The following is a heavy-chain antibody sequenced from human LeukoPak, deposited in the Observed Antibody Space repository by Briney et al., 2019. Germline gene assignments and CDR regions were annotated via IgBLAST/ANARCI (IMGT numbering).Heavy chain of an antibody. CDR1: GGSISRGDYY. D-gene: IGHD1-14*01. V-gene: IGHV4-30-4*08. J-gene: IGHJ3*02. CDR3: ARAGFPGVLDI. CDR2: IYYSGST. Sequence: SEXLSLTCTVSGGSISRGDYYWGWLRQPPGTGVEWIGYIYYSGSTYYKPSVKRRVTISEETSKKKFSLKLSSVTAADTAVYYCARAGFPGVLDIWGQGTMVTVSS.